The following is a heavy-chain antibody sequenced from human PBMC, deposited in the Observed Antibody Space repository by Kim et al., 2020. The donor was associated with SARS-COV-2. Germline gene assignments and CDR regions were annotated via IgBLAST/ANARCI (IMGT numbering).Heavy chain of an antibody. J-gene: IGHJ4*02. CDR1: GFTFSSYS. V-gene: IGHV3-21*01. Sequence: GGSLRLSCAASGFTFSSYSMHWVRQAPGKGLEWVSAISSSSSYIYYADSVKGRFTISRDNSKNSLYLQMNSLRAEDTAVYYCARGDSEGYMDYWGQGTLVTVSS. CDR2: ISSSSSYI. CDR3: ARGDSEGYMDY. D-gene: IGHD1-1*01.